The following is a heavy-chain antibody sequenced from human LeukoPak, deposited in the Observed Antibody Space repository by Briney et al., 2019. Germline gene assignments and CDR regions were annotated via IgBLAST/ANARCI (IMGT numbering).Heavy chain of an antibody. CDR2: MNPNSGDT. Sequence: ASVKVSCKASGYTFISYDINWVRQATGPGLEWLGWMNPNSGDTGYAQKFQGRVTMTRNTSIGTAYVELSSLTSEDTAVYYCVRSLRNSYIDYWGQGTLVAASS. CDR1: GYTFISYD. J-gene: IGHJ4*02. D-gene: IGHD3-16*01. V-gene: IGHV1-8*01. CDR3: VRSLRNSYIDY.